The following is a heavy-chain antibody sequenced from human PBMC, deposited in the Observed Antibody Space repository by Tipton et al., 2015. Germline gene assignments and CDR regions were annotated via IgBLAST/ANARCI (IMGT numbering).Heavy chain of an antibody. D-gene: IGHD6-13*01. Sequence: GSLRLSCAVYGGSFTGYYWSWIRQTPGKGLEWIGEVNHGGSSNYKPSLKSRVTVSVDTSKSQFSLRITSVTAADTAVYYCARGAGNSSTWDFDYWGQGSLVTVSS. V-gene: IGHV4-34*01. CDR1: GGSFTGYY. J-gene: IGHJ4*02. CDR2: VNHGGSS. CDR3: ARGAGNSSTWDFDY.